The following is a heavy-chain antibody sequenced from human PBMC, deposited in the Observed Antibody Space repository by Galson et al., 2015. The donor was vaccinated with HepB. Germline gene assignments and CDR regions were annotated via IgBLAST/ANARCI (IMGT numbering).Heavy chain of an antibody. CDR1: SDSINHYFWSNYY. J-gene: IGHJ4*02. CDR2: INHSGST. Sequence: ETLSLTCTVSSDSINHYFWSNYYWSWIRQPPGKGLEWIGEINHSGSTNYNPSLKSRVTISVDTSKNQFSLKLSSVTAADTAVYYCARLLWFGELLYDYWGQGTLVTVSS. CDR3: ARLLWFGELLYDY. D-gene: IGHD3-10*01. V-gene: IGHV4-34*01.